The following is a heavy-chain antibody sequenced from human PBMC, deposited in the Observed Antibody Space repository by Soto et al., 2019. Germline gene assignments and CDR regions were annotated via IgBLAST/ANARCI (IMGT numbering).Heavy chain of an antibody. V-gene: IGHV5-51*01. CDR3: ARHAQVGVAGRGARDYYYYGMDV. D-gene: IGHD6-19*01. J-gene: IGHJ6*02. Sequence: PGESLKISCKGSGYSFSSNWIGWVRQMPGKGLEWMGIIFPGNPETRYSPSFQGQVTISADNSSSTAYLQWRSLQASDTAMYYCARHAQVGVAGRGARDYYYYGMDVWGQGTTVTAP. CDR2: IFPGNPET. CDR1: GYSFSSNW.